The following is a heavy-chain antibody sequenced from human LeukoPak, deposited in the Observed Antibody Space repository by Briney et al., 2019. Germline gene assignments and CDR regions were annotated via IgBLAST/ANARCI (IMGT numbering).Heavy chain of an antibody. CDR1: GGTFSSYA. CDR2: ISAYNGNT. Sequence: ASVKVSSKASGGTFSSYAISWVRQAPGQGLEWMGRISAYNGNTNYAQKLQGRVTMTTDTSTSTAYMELRSLRSDDTAVYYCARGCSSTSCYIRYFDYWGQGTLVTVSS. V-gene: IGHV1-18*01. J-gene: IGHJ4*02. CDR3: ARGCSSTSCYIRYFDY. D-gene: IGHD2-2*02.